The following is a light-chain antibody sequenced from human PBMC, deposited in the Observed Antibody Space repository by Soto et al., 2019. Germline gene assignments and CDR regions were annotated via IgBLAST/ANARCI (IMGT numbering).Light chain of an antibody. CDR1: QSVSSY. Sequence: EIVLTQSPATLSLSPGERATLSCRASQSVSSYLAWYQQKPGQAPRLLIYDASNRATGIPARLSGSGSGTDFALTISSLEPGDFAVYYCQQRSNWPTFGQGTKVEIK. V-gene: IGKV3-11*01. CDR2: DAS. CDR3: QQRSNWPT. J-gene: IGKJ1*01.